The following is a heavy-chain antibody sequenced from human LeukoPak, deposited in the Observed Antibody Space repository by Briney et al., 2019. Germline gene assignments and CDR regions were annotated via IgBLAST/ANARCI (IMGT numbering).Heavy chain of an antibody. D-gene: IGHD3-3*01. V-gene: IGHV3-23*01. CDR3: AKGINYDFWSGYYPGLYFDY. CDR1: GLTFSSYA. Sequence: PGGSLRLSCAASGLTFSSYAMSWVRQAPGKGLEWVSAVSGSGGSTYYADSVKGRFTISRDNSKNTLYMQVNSLRAEDTAVYYCAKGINYDFWSGYYPGLYFDYWGQGTLVTVSS. CDR2: VSGSGGST. J-gene: IGHJ4*02.